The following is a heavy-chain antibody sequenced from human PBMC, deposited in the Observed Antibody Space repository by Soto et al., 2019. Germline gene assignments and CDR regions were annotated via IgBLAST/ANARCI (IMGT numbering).Heavy chain of an antibody. D-gene: IGHD3-22*01. CDR2: ISGSGGST. CDR1: GFTFSSYA. Sequence: GGSLRLSCAASGFTFSSYAMSWVRQAPGKGLEWVSAISGSGGSTYYADSVKGRFTISRDNSKNTLYLQMNSLRAEDTAVYYCAESVGSGYEPNYYYYMDVWGKGTTVTVSS. CDR3: AESVGSGYEPNYYYYMDV. V-gene: IGHV3-23*01. J-gene: IGHJ6*03.